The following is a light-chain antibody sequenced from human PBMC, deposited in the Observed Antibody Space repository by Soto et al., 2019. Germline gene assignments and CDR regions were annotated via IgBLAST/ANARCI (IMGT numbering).Light chain of an antibody. J-gene: IGLJ1*01. CDR1: SSNIGTSS. CDR3: AAWDDSLNGHV. CDR2: TTN. V-gene: IGLV1-44*01. Sequence: VLNQPHSASGTPGQRVTISCSGSSSNIGTSSVHWFQQLPGTAPKLLISTTNQRPSGVPERFSGSKSGTSASLAISGLQSEDEADYYCAAWDDSLNGHVFGTGTKVTVL.